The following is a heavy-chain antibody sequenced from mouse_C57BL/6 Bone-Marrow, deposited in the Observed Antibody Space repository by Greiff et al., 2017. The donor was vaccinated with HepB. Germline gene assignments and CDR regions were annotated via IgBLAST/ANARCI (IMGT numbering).Heavy chain of an antibody. J-gene: IGHJ1*03. D-gene: IGHD1-1*01. CDR3: ARSIYYYGSRYWYFDV. CDR2: IDPSDSET. CDR1: VYTFTSYW. Sequence: QVQLQQPGAELVRPGSSVKLSCKASVYTFTSYWMHWVKQRPIQGLEWIGNIDPSDSETHYNQKFKDKATLTVDKSSSTAYMQLSSLTSEDSAVYYCARSIYYYGSRYWYFDVWGTGTTVTVSS. V-gene: IGHV1-52*01.